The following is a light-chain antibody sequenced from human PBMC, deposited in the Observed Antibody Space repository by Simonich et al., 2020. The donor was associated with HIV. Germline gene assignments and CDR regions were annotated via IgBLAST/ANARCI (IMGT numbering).Light chain of an antibody. Sequence: DIQMTQSPSSLSASVGDRVTVTCRASQTISNYLNWYQQKPGKAPQLLIYGASILQSGVPSRFSGRRSGTDFTLAITSLQPEDFATYYCQQSYVTLLTFGGGTKVEIK. CDR3: QQSYVTLLT. V-gene: IGKV1-39*01. J-gene: IGKJ4*01. CDR1: QTISNY. CDR2: GAS.